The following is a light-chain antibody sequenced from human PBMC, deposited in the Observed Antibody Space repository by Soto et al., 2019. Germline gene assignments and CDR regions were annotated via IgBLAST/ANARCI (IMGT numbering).Light chain of an antibody. V-gene: IGLV1-40*01. CDR1: SSNIGAGYD. Sequence: QSVLTQPPSVSGAPGQRVTISCTGSSSNIGAGYDVHWYQQLPGTAPKLLIYDNNNRPSGVPDRFSGSKSGTSASLAITGLQAEDESVYYCQSYDSSLSGWVFGGGTKLTVL. J-gene: IGLJ3*02. CDR3: QSYDSSLSGWV. CDR2: DNN.